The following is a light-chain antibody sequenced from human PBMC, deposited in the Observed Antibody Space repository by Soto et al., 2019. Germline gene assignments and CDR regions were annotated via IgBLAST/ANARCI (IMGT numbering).Light chain of an antibody. Sequence: QSVRTQPPSASGTPGQRVTISCSGSRYNIGSNTVNWYQQVPGTAPRLLIHRDHQRPSGVPDRFSGSKSGTSASLAISGLQSEDEADYYCAAWDDSLNGYVVFGGGTKVTVL. CDR3: AAWDDSLNGYVV. V-gene: IGLV1-44*01. J-gene: IGLJ2*01. CDR1: RYNIGSNT. CDR2: RDH.